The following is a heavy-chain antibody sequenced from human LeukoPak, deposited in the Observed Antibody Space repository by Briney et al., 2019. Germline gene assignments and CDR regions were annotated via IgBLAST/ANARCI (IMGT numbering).Heavy chain of an antibody. CDR1: GFRFSDFT. V-gene: IGHV3-9*01. D-gene: IGHD6-19*01. J-gene: IGHJ4*02. CDR2: ISWNSGSI. CDR3: AKGAVAGLFDY. Sequence: GGSLRLSCAASGFRFSDFTMTWVRQAPGKGLEWVSGISWNSGSIGYADSVKGRFTISRDNAKNSLYLQMNSLRAEDTALYYCAKGAVAGLFDYWGQGTLVTVSS.